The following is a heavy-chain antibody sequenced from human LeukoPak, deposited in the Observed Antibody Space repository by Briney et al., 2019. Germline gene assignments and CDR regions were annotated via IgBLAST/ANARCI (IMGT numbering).Heavy chain of an antibody. CDR3: ARDQSYCSGGSCYGGFDP. CDR2: INPSSGST. J-gene: IGHJ5*02. D-gene: IGHD2-15*01. CDR1: GYTFTSYY. V-gene: IGHV1-46*01. Sequence: ALVKVSCKASGYTFTSYYMHWVRQAPGQGLEWMGIINPSSGSTSYAQKFQGRVTMTRDTSTSTVYMELSSLRSEDTAVYYCARDQSYCSGGSCYGGFDPWGQGTLVTVSS.